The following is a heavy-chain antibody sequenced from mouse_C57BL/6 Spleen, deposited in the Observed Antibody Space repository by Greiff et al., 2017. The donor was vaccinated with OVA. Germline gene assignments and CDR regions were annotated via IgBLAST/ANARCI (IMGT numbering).Heavy chain of an antibody. D-gene: IGHD2-5*01. V-gene: IGHV1-26*01. Sequence: VQLQQSGPELVKPGASVKISCKASGYTFTDYYMNWVKQSHGKSLEWIGDINPNNGGTSYNQKFKGKATLTVDKSSSTAYMELRSLTSEDSAVYYCARNSNYIHWYFDVWGTGTTVTVSS. CDR1: GYTFTDYY. CDR2: INPNNGGT. CDR3: ARNSNYIHWYFDV. J-gene: IGHJ1*03.